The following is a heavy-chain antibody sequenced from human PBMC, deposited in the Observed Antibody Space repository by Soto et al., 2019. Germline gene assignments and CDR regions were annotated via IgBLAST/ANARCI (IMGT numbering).Heavy chain of an antibody. V-gene: IGHV4-61*01. CDR3: AMDSLDRCISPSCYTGWFDP. Sequence: SETLSLSCTVSGGSVSSGSYYWSWIRQPPGQGLEWIGYIYYSGSTNYNPSLKSRVTISVDTSKNQFSLKLSSVTAADTAVYYCAMDSLDRCISPSCYTGWFDPWGQGTLVTVS. J-gene: IGHJ5*02. CDR2: IYYSGST. D-gene: IGHD2-2*01. CDR1: GGSVSSGSYY.